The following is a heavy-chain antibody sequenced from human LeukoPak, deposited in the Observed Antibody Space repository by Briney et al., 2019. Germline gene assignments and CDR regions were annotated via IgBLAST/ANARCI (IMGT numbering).Heavy chain of an antibody. CDR3: AKYEGSTGAFDI. D-gene: IGHD3-9*01. CDR1: GFTFDGYA. V-gene: IGHV3-9*01. Sequence: PGGSLRLSCAASGFTFDGYAMHWVRQAPGKGLEWVSTISWNSGNVGYADSVKGRFIISGDNAKNSLYLQMNSLRAEDTALYYCAKYEGSTGAFDIWGQGTMVTVSS. CDR2: ISWNSGNV. J-gene: IGHJ3*02.